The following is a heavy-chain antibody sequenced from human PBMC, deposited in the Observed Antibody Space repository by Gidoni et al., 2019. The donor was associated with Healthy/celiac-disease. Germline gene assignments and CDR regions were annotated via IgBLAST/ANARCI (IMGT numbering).Heavy chain of an antibody. D-gene: IGHD3-9*01. CDR2: IKQDGSEK. J-gene: IGHJ4*02. Sequence: EVQLVESGGGLVQPGGSLRLSCSASGFTFSSYWMSWVRQAPGKGMEWVANIKQDGSEKYYVDSVKGRFTISRDNDKNSLYLQMNSLRAEDTAVYYCARVDYDILTGYSSYYFDYWGQGTLVTVSS. V-gene: IGHV3-7*01. CDR3: ARVDYDILTGYSSYYFDY. CDR1: GFTFSSYW.